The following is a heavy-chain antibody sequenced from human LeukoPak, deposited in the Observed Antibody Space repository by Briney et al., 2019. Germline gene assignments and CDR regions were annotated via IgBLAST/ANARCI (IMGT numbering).Heavy chain of an antibody. CDR3: ARARVYHAFDI. Sequence: PGGSLRLSCAASGFSFSDYDIHWVRLAPGKGLEWVTFIRYDGSNTYAESVKGRFTISRGNSKNTLYLQMNSLRAEDTAVYYCARARVYHAFDIWGQGTMVTVSS. CDR2: IRYDGSNT. V-gene: IGHV3-30*02. J-gene: IGHJ3*02. D-gene: IGHD3-10*01. CDR1: GFSFSDYD.